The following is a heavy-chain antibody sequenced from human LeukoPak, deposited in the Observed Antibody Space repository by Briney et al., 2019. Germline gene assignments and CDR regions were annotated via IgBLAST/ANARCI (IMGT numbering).Heavy chain of an antibody. CDR1: GYTFTSYY. J-gene: IGHJ5*02. Sequence: GASVKVSCKASGYTFTSYYMHWVRQAPGQGLEWMGIINPSGGSTSYAQKFQGRVTMTRDTSTSTVYMELSRLRSDDTAVYYCARDYVGNWFDPWGQGTLVTVSS. CDR2: INPSGGST. CDR3: ARDYVGNWFDP. D-gene: IGHD3-16*01. V-gene: IGHV1-46*01.